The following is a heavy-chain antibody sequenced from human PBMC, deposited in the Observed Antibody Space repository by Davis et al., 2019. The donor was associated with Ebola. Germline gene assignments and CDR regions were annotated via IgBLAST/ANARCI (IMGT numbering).Heavy chain of an antibody. CDR1: GVTLGSYA. D-gene: IGHD6-19*01. CDR2: ITGTGDST. CDR3: AQRGGGSTSRLAGWFDP. Sequence: GESLKISCAISGVTLGSYAMSWVRQAPGKGLEWVSGITGTGDSTYYADSVKGRFTISRDVSKKTVDLQMNSLRDDDTGVYYCAQRGGGSTSRLAGWFDPWGQGTRVIVSS. V-gene: IGHV3-23*01. J-gene: IGHJ5*02.